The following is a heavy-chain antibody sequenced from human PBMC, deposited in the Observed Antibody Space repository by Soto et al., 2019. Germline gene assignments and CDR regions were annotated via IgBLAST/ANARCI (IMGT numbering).Heavy chain of an antibody. CDR3: ARVGGVADYDFWSGYYYYYYYMAV. CDR2: MNYSGST. CDR1: GGSIGSTS. J-gene: IGHJ6*03. D-gene: IGHD3-3*01. V-gene: IGHV4-59*01. Sequence: SGTLSLTCTVSGGSIGSTSWSWVRQPPGKGLGGIGYMNYSGSTNYTPPFKSRATISVDTPKSQFSLNLTSGPAPTPPWYYCARVGGVADYDFWSGYYYYYYYMAVGGKGPTVTVSS.